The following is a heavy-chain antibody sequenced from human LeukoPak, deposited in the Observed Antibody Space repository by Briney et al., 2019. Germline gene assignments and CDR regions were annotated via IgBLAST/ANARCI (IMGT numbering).Heavy chain of an antibody. Sequence: SETLSLTCSVSGVSISSLTWIRQSPGKGLEWIGYIYDSGTTNYNPALKSRLTISVDTSKNQFSLKLSSVTAADTAVYYCARHRRYSSGWSRGAFDIWGQGTMVTVSS. CDR2: IYDSGTT. J-gene: IGHJ3*02. V-gene: IGHV4-59*08. D-gene: IGHD6-19*01. CDR3: ARHRRYSSGWSRGAFDI. CDR1: GVSISS.